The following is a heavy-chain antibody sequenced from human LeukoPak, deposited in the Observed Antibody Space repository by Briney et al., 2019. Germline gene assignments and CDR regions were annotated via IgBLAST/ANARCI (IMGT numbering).Heavy chain of an antibody. CDR3: ARIRDGYNDAYDI. V-gene: IGHV1-46*01. D-gene: IGHD5-24*01. Sequence: GASVKVSCKASGYTFTSHHVHWVRQAPGQGLEWMAIINPSDGSTTNSQKFQGRVTMTRDTSTSTVYMELSGLRSEDTALYYCARIRDGYNDAYDIWGQGTMVTVSS. J-gene: IGHJ3*02. CDR2: INPSDGST. CDR1: GYTFTSHH.